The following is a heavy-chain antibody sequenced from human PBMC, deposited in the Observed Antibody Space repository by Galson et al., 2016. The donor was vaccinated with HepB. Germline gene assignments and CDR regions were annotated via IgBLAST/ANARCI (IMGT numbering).Heavy chain of an antibody. J-gene: IGHJ6*02. D-gene: IGHD5-18*01. CDR3: ARERGGYTYGDL. CDR1: GYTFNSYG. Sequence: KVSCQASGYTFNSYGFSCVRQAPGQGLEWMVWINAYTCHTNHAQNLQDRVTMTTDTSTSTAHLELRSRRSDDTAVYYCARERGGYTYGDLWGQGTTVTVSS. CDR2: INAYTCHT. V-gene: IGHV1-18*01.